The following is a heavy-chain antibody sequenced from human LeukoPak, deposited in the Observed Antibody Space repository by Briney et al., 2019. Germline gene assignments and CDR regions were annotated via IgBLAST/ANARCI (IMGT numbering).Heavy chain of an antibody. V-gene: IGHV4-30-4*01. CDR1: GGSISRGGYY. CDR3: ARVYGDY. J-gene: IGHJ4*02. Sequence: SETLSLTCTISGGSISRGGYYWSWIRQPPGKGLEWIGYIYYSGSTYYNPSLKSRVTISVDTSKNQFSLKLSSVTAADTAVYYCARVYGDYWGQGTLVTVSS. CDR2: IYYSGST. D-gene: IGHD5/OR15-5a*01.